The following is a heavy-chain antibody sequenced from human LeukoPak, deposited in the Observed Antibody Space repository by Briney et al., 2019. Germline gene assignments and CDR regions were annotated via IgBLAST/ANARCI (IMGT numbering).Heavy chain of an antibody. D-gene: IGHD2-8*01. CDR2: ISTNKGNT. CDR3: VRDIQWRFDP. V-gene: IGHV1-18*01. J-gene: IGHJ5*02. Sequence: ASVKDSCKASLYIFTSSGISGVRQAPGRGLEWMGWISTNKGNTNYAQRLQGRVTMTTDTSTSTAYMELRSLRSDDTAIYYCVRDIQWRFDPWGQGTLVTVSS. CDR1: LYIFTSSG.